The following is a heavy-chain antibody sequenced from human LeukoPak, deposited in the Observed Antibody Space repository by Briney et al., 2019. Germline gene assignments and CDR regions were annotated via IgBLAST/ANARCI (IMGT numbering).Heavy chain of an antibody. CDR2: IYTSGST. CDR1: GGSMSSGSYY. D-gene: IGHD3-22*01. V-gene: IGHV4-61*02. CDR3: ARALVDYYDSSGYYHPDWYFDL. J-gene: IGHJ2*01. Sequence: SETLSLTCTVSGGSMSSGSYYWSWIRQPAGKGLEWIGRIYTSGSTNYNPSLKSRVTISVDTSKNQFSLKLSSVTAADTAVYYCARALVDYYDSSGYYHPDWYFDLWGRGTLVTVSS.